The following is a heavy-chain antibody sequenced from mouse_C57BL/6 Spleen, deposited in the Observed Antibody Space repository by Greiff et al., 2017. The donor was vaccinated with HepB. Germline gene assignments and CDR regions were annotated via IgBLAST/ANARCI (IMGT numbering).Heavy chain of an antibody. D-gene: IGHD1-1*01. CDR2: ILPGSGST. CDR3: ARCQSTTVVARGYLEV. V-gene: IGHV1-9*01. J-gene: IGHJ1*03. Sequence: QVQLKESGAELMKPGASVKLSCKATGYTFTGYWIEWVKQRPGHGLEWIGEILPGSGSTNYNEKFKGKATFTADTSSNTAYMQLSSLTTEDSAIYYCARCQSTTVVARGYLEVCGTGTTVTVSS. CDR1: GYTFTGYW.